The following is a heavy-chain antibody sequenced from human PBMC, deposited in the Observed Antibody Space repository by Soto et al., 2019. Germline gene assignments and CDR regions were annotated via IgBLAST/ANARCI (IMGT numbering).Heavy chain of an antibody. CDR2: ITSSSSYI. D-gene: IGHD4-17*01. CDR1: GFTFSSYS. CDR3: ARATVTTGRIGDFDM. V-gene: IGHV3-21*01. J-gene: IGHJ3*02. Sequence: EVQLVESGGGLVKPGGSLRLSCAASGFTFSSYSMNWVRQAPGKGLEWVSSITSSSSYINYADSVNGRFTISRDNAKNSLYLQTNSLRAEDTAVYYCARATVTTGRIGDFDMWGQGTMVTVSS.